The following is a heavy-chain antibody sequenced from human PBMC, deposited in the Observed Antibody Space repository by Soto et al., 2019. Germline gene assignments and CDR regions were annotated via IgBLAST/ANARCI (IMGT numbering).Heavy chain of an antibody. D-gene: IGHD2-21*01. CDR1: GYKFGDYY. CDR2: INPKGGDS. CDR3: AGVYCGGDCRPGDWCYYYGMDV. Sequence: ASVKVSCKASGYKFGDYYIHWVRQAPGQGLEWMGIINPKGGDSRYAQKFQGRVTMTSNTFTSTVYMDLRRLTSDDTAVYYCAGVYCGGDCRPGDWCYYYGMDVWGQGTTVTVSS. J-gene: IGHJ6*02. V-gene: IGHV1-46*01.